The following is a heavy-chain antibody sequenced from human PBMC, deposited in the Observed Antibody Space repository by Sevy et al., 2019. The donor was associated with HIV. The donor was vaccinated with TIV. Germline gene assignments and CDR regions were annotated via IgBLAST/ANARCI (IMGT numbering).Heavy chain of an antibody. D-gene: IGHD5-12*01. CDR1: GFTFSAYW. J-gene: IGHJ3*02. CDR3: VTYRRAPDGFDI. Sequence: GGYLRLSCAASGFTFSAYWMYWVRQAPGKGLEWVSRIDHDGSNPIYADSVKGRFTGSRDNSKNTLYLQMTSLRSEDTAVYFCVTYRRAPDGFDIWGQGTVVTVSS. CDR2: IDHDGSNP. V-gene: IGHV3-74*01.